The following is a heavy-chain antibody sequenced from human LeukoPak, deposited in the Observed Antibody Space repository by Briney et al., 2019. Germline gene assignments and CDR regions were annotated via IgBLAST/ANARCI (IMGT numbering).Heavy chain of an antibody. J-gene: IGHJ4*02. CDR1: GGSFSGYY. CDR2: INHSGST. V-gene: IGHV4-34*01. D-gene: IGHD3-22*01. CDR3: ARGRGDSSGYYYLHY. Sequence: KPSETLSLTCAVYGGSFSGYYLSWIRQPPGKGLEWIGEINHSGSTNYNPSLKSRVTISVDTSKNQFSLKLSSVTAADTAVYYCARGRGDSSGYYYLHYWGQGTLVTVSS.